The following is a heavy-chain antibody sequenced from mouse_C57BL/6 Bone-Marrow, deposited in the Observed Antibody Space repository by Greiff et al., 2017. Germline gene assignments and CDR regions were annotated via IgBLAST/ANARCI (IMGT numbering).Heavy chain of an antibody. CDR2: INPSTGYT. J-gene: IGHJ2*01. CDR1: GYTFTSYW. V-gene: IGHV1-7*01. Sequence: VQLQQSGAELAKPGASVQMSCKASGYTFTSYWMHWVKQRPGQGLEWIGYINPSTGYTEYNQKFKDKATLTADKSSSTAYMQLSSLTSEDSAVYYCARRDYDYFDYWGQGTTLTVSS. CDR3: ARRDYDYFDY. D-gene: IGHD2-4*01.